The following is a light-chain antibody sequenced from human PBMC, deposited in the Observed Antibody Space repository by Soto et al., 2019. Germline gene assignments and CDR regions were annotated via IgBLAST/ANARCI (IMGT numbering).Light chain of an antibody. CDR1: EVGAHRF. J-gene: IGLJ2*01. Sequence: QSALTQPASVSGSPGQSITISCTGTEVGAHRFVSWYQQVPGTAPKLLIYEVIKGPSGISPRFSGSKAGNTASLTISGLQADDEADYFCSTYTSASTSFGGGTKLTVL. CDR2: EVI. V-gene: IGLV2-14*01. CDR3: STYTSASTS.